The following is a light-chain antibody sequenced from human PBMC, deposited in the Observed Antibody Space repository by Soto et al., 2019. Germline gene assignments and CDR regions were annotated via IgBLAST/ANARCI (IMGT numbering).Light chain of an antibody. CDR1: QSVSSSF. V-gene: IGKV3-20*01. CDR3: QEYGMSRT. CDR2: AAS. Sequence: VVLPRSSGTLSLSPGERATLSCMASQSVSSSFLAWYQQRPGQAPRLLIYAASNTAPGIPDRFSGSGSGTDFTLTISRLEPEDFAVYYCQEYGMSRTFGQGTKVDIK. J-gene: IGKJ1*01.